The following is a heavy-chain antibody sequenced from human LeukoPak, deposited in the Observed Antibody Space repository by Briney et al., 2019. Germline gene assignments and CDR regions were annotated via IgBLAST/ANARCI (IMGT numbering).Heavy chain of an antibody. CDR2: ISTDGGST. CDR3: ARWASAMDD. V-gene: IGHV3-64*01. CDR1: GFTFSSYA. Sequence: GGFLRLSCAGSGFTFSSYAMHWVRQAPGEGLEYVSAISTDGGSTFYANSAKGRFTISRDNSKNTLYLQMGSLRAEDMGVYYCARWASAMDDWGKGTMVTVSS. J-gene: IGHJ6*03.